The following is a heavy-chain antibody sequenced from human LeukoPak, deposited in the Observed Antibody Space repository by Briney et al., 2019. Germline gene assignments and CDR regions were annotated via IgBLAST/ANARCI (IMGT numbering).Heavy chain of an antibody. CDR2: INHNGNVN. CDR1: GFTFSSCW. J-gene: IGHJ6*02. CDR3: ARGGGLDV. D-gene: IGHD3-16*01. Sequence: QTRGSLRLSCAASGFTFSSCWMNWARQAPGKGLEWVASINHNGNVNYYVNSVKGRFTISRDNAKNSLYLQMSNLRAEDTAVYFCARGGGLDVWGQGATVTVSS. V-gene: IGHV3-7*03.